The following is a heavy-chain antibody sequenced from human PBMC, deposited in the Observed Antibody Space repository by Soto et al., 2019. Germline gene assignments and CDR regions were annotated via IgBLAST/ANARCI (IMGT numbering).Heavy chain of an antibody. CDR2: IYYSGYT. V-gene: IGHV4-59*02. CDR3: AGGGMTTVPY. J-gene: IGHJ4*02. D-gene: IGHD4-17*01. CDR1: SSSVSSYY. Sequence: PSETLSLTCTVSSSSVSSYYWNWIRQSPGKGPEWIGYIYYSGYTNYNPSLKSRITISVDTSKNQFSLKLSSVTPADTAVYYCAGGGMTTVPYWGQGTLVTVS.